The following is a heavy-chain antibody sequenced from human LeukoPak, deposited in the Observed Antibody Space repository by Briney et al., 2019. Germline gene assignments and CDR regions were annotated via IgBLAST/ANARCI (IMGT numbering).Heavy chain of an antibody. J-gene: IGHJ4*02. CDR1: GFTVSSNY. Sequence: GGSLRLSCAASGFTVSSNYMSWVRQAPGKGLEWVSVINWNGGSTGYADSVKGRFTISRDNAKNSLYLQMNSLRAEDTALYYCARDNSYGYSFFDYWGQGTLVTVSS. CDR2: INWNGGST. D-gene: IGHD5-18*01. CDR3: ARDNSYGYSFFDY. V-gene: IGHV3-20*04.